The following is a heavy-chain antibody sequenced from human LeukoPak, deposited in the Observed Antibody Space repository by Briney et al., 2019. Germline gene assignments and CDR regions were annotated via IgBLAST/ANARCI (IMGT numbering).Heavy chain of an antibody. D-gene: IGHD3-3*01. J-gene: IGHJ5*02. CDR2: IYYSGST. CDR3: ARAKSQGFSIFGVVIESFDP. CDR1: GGSISGYY. V-gene: IGHV4-59*01. Sequence: SETLSLTCTVSGGSISGYYWSWIRQPPGKGLEWIGYIYYSGSTNYNPSLKSRVTISLDTSKNQFSLELSSVTAADTAVYYCARAKSQGFSIFGVVIESFDPWGQGTLVTVSS.